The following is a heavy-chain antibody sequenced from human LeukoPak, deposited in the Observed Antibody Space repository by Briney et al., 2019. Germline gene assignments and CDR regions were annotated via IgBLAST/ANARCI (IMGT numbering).Heavy chain of an antibody. J-gene: IGHJ5*02. D-gene: IGHD6-13*01. Sequence: SETLSLTCTVSGGSISSYYWSWIRQPAGKGLEWIGRIYTSGSTNYNPSLKSRVTMSVDTSKNQCSLKLSSVTAADTAVYYCAREGRIAAGGKGGGSRVNWFDPWGQGTLVTVSS. CDR2: IYTSGST. CDR3: AREGRIAAGGKGGGSRVNWFDP. V-gene: IGHV4-4*07. CDR1: GGSISSYY.